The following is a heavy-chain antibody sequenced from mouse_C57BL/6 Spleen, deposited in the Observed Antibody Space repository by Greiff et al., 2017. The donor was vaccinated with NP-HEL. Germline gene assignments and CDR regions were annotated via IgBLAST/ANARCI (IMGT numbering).Heavy chain of an antibody. D-gene: IGHD4-1*01. CDR1: GYTFTDYY. Sequence: EVQLQQSGPVLVKPGASVKMSCKASGYTFTDYYMNWVKQSHGKSLEWIGVINPYNGGTSYNQKFKGKATLTVDKSSSTAYMELNSLTSEDAAVYYCARSFNWDDWYFDVWGTGTTVTVSS. V-gene: IGHV1-19*01. J-gene: IGHJ1*03. CDR3: ARSFNWDDWYFDV. CDR2: INPYNGGT.